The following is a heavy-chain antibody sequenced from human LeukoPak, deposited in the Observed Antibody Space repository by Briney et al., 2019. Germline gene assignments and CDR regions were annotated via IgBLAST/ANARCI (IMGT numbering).Heavy chain of an antibody. D-gene: IGHD2-15*01. CDR2: INSDGSST. Sequence: GGSLRLSCRASRFSFSDYDMHWVRQAPGKGLVWVSRINSDGSSTSYADSVKGRFTISRDNAKNTLYLQMNSLRAEDTAVYYCARDGRGVAATPANSPDYWGQGTLVTVSS. J-gene: IGHJ4*02. CDR3: ARDGRGVAATPANSPDY. CDR1: RFSFSDYD. V-gene: IGHV3-74*01.